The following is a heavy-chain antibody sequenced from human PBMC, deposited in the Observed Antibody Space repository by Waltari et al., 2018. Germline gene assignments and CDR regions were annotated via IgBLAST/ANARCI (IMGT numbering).Heavy chain of an antibody. Sequence: QVQLQESGPGLVKPSETLSLTCTVPGGSISSYYWSWIRQPPGKGLEWIVILYYRGSSNYNATLISRVTISVDTSKVQFSLNLGAVTAADTAVYYCAGGRLLSGTSNYYYDYWGKGTLVTVAS. CDR2: LYYRGSS. D-gene: IGHD1-7*01. CDR3: AGGRLLSGTSNYYYDY. V-gene: IGHV4-59*01. J-gene: IGHJ4*02. CDR1: GGSISSYY.